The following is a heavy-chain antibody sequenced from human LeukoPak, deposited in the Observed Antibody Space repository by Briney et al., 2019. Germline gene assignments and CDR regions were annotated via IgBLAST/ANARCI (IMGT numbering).Heavy chain of an antibody. Sequence: PSETLSLTCTVSGGSTSSYYWSWIRQPPGKGLEWIGYTYYSGSTNYNPSLKSRVTISVDTSKNQFSLKLSSVTAADTAVYYCARAGRRYFDWLFNFDPWGQGTLVTVSS. V-gene: IGHV4-59*01. CDR3: ARAGRRYFDWLFNFDP. CDR2: TYYSGST. D-gene: IGHD3-9*01. J-gene: IGHJ5*02. CDR1: GGSTSSYY.